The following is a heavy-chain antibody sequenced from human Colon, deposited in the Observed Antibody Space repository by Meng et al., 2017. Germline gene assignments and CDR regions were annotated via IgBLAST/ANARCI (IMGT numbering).Heavy chain of an antibody. Sequence: QVQLQQWGAGLLQPSETLSLPCAGIGESFGNYFWNWIRQPPGKGLEWIGEISHGGSTNYNPSLKSRVTISLDMSKNQFSLNLTSVTAADTAVYYCARELFVAGAFGWFDPWGQGTLVTVSS. D-gene: IGHD6-19*01. J-gene: IGHJ5*02. V-gene: IGHV4-34*01. CDR2: ISHGGST. CDR3: ARELFVAGAFGWFDP. CDR1: GESFGNYF.